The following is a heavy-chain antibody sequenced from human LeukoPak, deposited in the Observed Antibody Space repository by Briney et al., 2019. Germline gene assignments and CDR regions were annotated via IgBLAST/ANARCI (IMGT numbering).Heavy chain of an antibody. CDR1: GYTFTSYY. CDR3: AKDGAWLRFDD. J-gene: IGHJ4*02. Sequence: ASVKVSCKASGYTFTSYYMHWVRQAPGQGLEWMGIINPSGGSTSYAQKFQGRVTMTRDMSTSTVYMELSSLRSEDTALYYCAKDGAWLRFDDWGQGILVIVSS. CDR2: INPSGGST. V-gene: IGHV1-46*01. D-gene: IGHD3-22*01.